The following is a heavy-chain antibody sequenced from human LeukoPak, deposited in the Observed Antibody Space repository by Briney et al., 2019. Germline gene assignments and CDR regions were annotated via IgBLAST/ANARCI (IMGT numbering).Heavy chain of an antibody. CDR1: GGSFSGYY. J-gene: IGHJ4*02. Sequence: PSETLSLTCAVYGGSFSGYYWSWIRQPPGKGLEWIGEINHSGSTNYNPSLKSRVTISVDTSKNQFSLKLSSVTAADTAVYYCARGRRSSWHKESFDYWGQGTLVTVSS. V-gene: IGHV4-34*01. D-gene: IGHD6-13*01. CDR2: INHSGST. CDR3: ARGRRSSWHKESFDY.